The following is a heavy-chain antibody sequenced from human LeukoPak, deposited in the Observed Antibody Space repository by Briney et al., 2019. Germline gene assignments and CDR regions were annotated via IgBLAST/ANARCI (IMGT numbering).Heavy chain of an antibody. D-gene: IGHD4-17*01. CDR2: IRSDGGST. CDR1: GFSFRSYW. Sequence: PGGSLRLSCAASGFSFRSYWMHWVRQVPGKGLVWVSRIRSDGGSTRYADSVHGRFTISRDNAKDTVYLQMNSLRAEDTAVYYCAKHGTTVTTGLYWGQGTLVTVSS. V-gene: IGHV3-74*01. CDR3: AKHGTTVTTGLY. J-gene: IGHJ4*02.